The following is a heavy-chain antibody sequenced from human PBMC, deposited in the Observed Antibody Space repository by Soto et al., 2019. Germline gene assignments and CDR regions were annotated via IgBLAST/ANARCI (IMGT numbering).Heavy chain of an antibody. CDR3: TGDHEGDLDFDY. D-gene: IGHD2-21*02. Sequence: EVHLVESGGGLVQPGGSLRLSCAASGFIFSDYGLTWVRQAPGKGLEWVSHINAPSTSTLYADSVRGRFTISRDNAKNSVYLQMSSLIDEDTAVYYCTGDHEGDLDFDYLGQGTLVTVSS. CDR1: GFIFSDYG. J-gene: IGHJ4*02. V-gene: IGHV3-48*02. CDR2: INAPSTST.